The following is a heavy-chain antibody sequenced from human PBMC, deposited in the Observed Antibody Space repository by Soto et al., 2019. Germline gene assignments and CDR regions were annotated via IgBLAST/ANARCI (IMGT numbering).Heavy chain of an antibody. CDR3: ARAQRFTTFGVHYFDS. J-gene: IGHJ4*02. V-gene: IGHV4-4*02. D-gene: IGHD3-3*01. CDR1: GFSLSTSGMR. CDR2: IYHDGST. Sequence: ESGPTLVNPTQTLTLTCTFSGFSLSTSGMRVSWIRQPPGKGLEWIGEIYHDGSTNYNPSLKSRVTISLDTSKKQFSLKLSSVTAADTAVYYCARAQRFTTFGVHYFDSWGQGTQVTVSS.